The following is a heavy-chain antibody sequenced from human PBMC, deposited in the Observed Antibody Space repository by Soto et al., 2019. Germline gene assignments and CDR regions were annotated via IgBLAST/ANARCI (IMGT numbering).Heavy chain of an antibody. D-gene: IGHD5-12*01. J-gene: IGHJ4*02. CDR1: GCTFTSYY. Sequence: AALKVSCKACGCTFTSYYMHWVRQAPGQGLEWMGIINPSGGSTSYAQKFQGRVTMTRDTSTSTVYMELSSLRSEDTAVYYCARVRDGYNYDPGPFDYWGQGTLVTVSS. CDR3: ARVRDGYNYDPGPFDY. V-gene: IGHV1-46*01. CDR2: INPSGGST.